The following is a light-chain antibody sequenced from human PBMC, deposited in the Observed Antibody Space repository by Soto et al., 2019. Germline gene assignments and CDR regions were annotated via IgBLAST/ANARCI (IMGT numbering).Light chain of an antibody. CDR3: QQYDSSPRT. CDR1: QDLVSDY. CDR2: GAS. Sequence: EIALTQSPGTLSLAPGERATLSCRASQDLVSDYLAWYQQKPGQPPRLLIFGASLRATGIPDRFSGSGSGTDFTLNISRLEPEDFAVYYCQQYDSSPRTFGQGTKVEIK. J-gene: IGKJ1*01. V-gene: IGKV3-20*01.